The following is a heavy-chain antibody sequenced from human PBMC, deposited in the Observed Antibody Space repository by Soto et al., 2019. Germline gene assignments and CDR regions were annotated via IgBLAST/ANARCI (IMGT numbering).Heavy chain of an antibody. CDR1: NGSLSGYY. CDR3: ARGSRSLYYYDTSASNYFGP. V-gene: IGHV4-34*01. Sequence: SETLSLTCAVFNGSLSGYYWSWIRQPPGKGPEWIGESNHGGNTNYNPSLRSRLTISVDTSKNQFSLRLSSMTAADTAVYYCARGSRSLYYYDTSASNYFGPWGQGTLVTVSS. CDR2: SNHGGNT. D-gene: IGHD3-22*01. J-gene: IGHJ5*02.